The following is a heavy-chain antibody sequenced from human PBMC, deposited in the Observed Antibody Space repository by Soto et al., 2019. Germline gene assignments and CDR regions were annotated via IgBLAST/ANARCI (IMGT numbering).Heavy chain of an antibody. V-gene: IGHV1-69*01. Sequence: QVQLVQSGAEVKKPGSSVKVSCKASGGTFSSYAISWVRQAPGQGLEWMGGIIPIFGTANYAQKFQGRVTITADESTSTAYMELSSLRSEDTAVYYCASCEWGSSWTYYYYGMDLWGQGTTVTVSS. CDR2: IIPIFGTA. CDR3: ASCEWGSSWTYYYYGMDL. J-gene: IGHJ6*02. D-gene: IGHD6-13*01. CDR1: GGTFSSYA.